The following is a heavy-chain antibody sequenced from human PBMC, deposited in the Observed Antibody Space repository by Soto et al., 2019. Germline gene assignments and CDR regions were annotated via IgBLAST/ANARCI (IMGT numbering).Heavy chain of an antibody. CDR1: GASVSGYY. J-gene: IGHJ5*02. CDR2: IHNSGAS. V-gene: IGHV4-59*02. D-gene: IGHD5-12*01. Sequence: QVQLQETGPGLVKPSETLSLTCTVSGASVSGYYWSWIRQTPGKGLAWIGNIHNSGASKYNPSLKSRVTISLATSKNEFSLKIGSVTTADTAVYYCARGPQWLRSDNWFDPWGQGNLVTVSS. CDR3: ARGPQWLRSDNWFDP.